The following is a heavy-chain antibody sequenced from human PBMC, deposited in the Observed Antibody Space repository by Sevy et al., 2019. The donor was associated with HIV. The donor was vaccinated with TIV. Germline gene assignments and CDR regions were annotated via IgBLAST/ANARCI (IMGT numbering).Heavy chain of an antibody. V-gene: IGHV3-13*01. CDR3: ALGPMVGGAWKGRDV. CDR1: GFTFSSYD. CDR2: IGSAGDT. J-gene: IGHJ6*02. Sequence: GGSLRLSCAASGFTFSSYDMPWVRQATGKGLEWVSAIGSAGDTYYPGSVKGRFTISRENAKNSWYLQRNSLRAGERAVYYWALGPMVGGAWKGRDVGGQGTTVTVSS. D-gene: IGHD3-10*01.